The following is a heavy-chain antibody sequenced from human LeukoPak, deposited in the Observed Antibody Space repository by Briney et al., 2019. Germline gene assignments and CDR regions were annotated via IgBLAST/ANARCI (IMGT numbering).Heavy chain of an antibody. CDR1: GGSISSSSYY. CDR2: IYYSGST. Sequence: SETLSLTCTVSGGSISSSSYYWGWIRQPPGKGLEWIGSIYYSGSTYYNPSPNSRVTISVDTSKNQFSRKLSSVTAADTAVYYCARDARWGDWFDPGGQGTLVTVSS. J-gene: IGHJ5*02. D-gene: IGHD5-24*01. V-gene: IGHV4-39*02. CDR3: ARDARWGDWFDP.